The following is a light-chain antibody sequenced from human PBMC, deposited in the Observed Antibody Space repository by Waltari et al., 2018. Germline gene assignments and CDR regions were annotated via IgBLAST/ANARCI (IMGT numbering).Light chain of an antibody. CDR3: QHYNDWPS. CDR2: GPS. CDR1: QSVSSN. V-gene: IGKV3-15*01. Sequence: EIVMTQSPATLSVSPGERAIISCRASQSVSSNLAWYQPKPGQAPRLLIYGPSTRATGXXXXFSGSGSGTEFTLTIXSMQSEDFAVYSCQHYNDWPSFGQGTKVEI. J-gene: IGKJ1*01.